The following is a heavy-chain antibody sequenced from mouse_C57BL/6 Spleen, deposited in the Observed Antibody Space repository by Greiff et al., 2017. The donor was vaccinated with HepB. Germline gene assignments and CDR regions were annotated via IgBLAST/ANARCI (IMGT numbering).Heavy chain of an antibody. CDR3: AREGGGGCAY. CDR2: ISYDGSN. J-gene: IGHJ3*01. V-gene: IGHV3-6*01. Sequence: EVQLQQSGPGLVKPSQSLSLTCSVTGYSITSGYYWNWIRQFPGNKLEWMGYISYDGSNNYNPSLKNRISITRDTSKNQFFLKLNSVTTEDTATYYCAREGGGGCAYWGQGTLVTVSA. CDR1: GYSITSGYY.